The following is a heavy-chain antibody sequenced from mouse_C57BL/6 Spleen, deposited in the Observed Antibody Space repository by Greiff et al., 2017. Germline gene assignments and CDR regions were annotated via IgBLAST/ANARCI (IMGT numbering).Heavy chain of an antibody. CDR2: IYPGDGDT. CDR1: GYAFSSSW. J-gene: IGHJ1*03. CDR3: ARFTTGYFDV. Sequence: QVQLQQSGPELVKPGASVKISCKASGYAFSSSWMNWVKQRPGKGLEWIGRIYPGDGDTNYNGKFKGKATLTADKSSSTAYMQLSSLTSEDSAVXFCARFTTGYFDVWGTGTTVTVSS. V-gene: IGHV1-82*01. D-gene: IGHD1-1*01.